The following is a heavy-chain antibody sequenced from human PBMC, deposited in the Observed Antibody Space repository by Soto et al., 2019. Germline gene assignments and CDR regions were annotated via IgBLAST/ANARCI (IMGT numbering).Heavy chain of an antibody. J-gene: IGHJ3*01. V-gene: IGHV1-3*01. CDR1: GYTFLNYA. CDR3: ARRLSAFDV. CDR2: VNPSNGYT. Sequence: ASVKVSCKTSGYTFLNYAIHWVRQAPGQGLEWMGWVNPSNGYTRYSENFQARLSLTRDTSANTAYMELTSLRSEDTAVYYCARRLSAFDVWGQGTVVT.